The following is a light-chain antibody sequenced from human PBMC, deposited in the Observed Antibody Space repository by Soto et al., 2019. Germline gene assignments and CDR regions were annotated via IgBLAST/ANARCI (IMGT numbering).Light chain of an antibody. CDR2: GAS. V-gene: IGKV3-20*01. Sequence: EIVLTQSPGTLSLSPGERATLSCRASQSVDSNSLAWYQHKPGQAPRLLIYGASSRAPGISDRYSGRGSGTDFTLTINRLEPEDFAVYSCQQYATSPTFGGGTRLEIK. J-gene: IGKJ4*01. CDR1: QSVDSNS. CDR3: QQYATSPT.